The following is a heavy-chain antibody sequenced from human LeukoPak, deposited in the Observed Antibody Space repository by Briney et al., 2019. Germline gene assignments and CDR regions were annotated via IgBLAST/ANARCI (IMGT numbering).Heavy chain of an antibody. CDR2: IYYTGST. D-gene: IGHD6-19*01. V-gene: IGHV4-59*01. CDR3: ARSGTGWYATDF. J-gene: IGHJ4*02. CDR1: GGSLRPFY. Sequence: SETLSLTCTVSGGSLRPFYWSWIPQPPGKGLEWIGYIYYTGSTNYNPSLTSRVTISLDPSKNQFSLKLSSVTAADTAFYYGARSGTGWYATDFWGQGTLVTVSS.